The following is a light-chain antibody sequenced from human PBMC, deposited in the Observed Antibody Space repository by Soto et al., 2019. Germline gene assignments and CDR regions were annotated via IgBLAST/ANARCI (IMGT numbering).Light chain of an antibody. CDR1: SSDVGGYKH. V-gene: IGLV2-11*01. J-gene: IGLJ1*01. Sequence: QSVVTQPRSVSGSPGQSVSISCTGTSSDVGGYKHVSWYQHHPGKAPKLMIFDVIKRPSGVPDRFSGSKSGNTASLTISGLQAEDEADYYCSSSAGSYTYVFGTGTRPPS. CDR2: DVI. CDR3: SSSAGSYTYV.